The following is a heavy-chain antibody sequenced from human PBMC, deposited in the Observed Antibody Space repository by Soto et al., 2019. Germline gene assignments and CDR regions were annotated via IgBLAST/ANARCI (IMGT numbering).Heavy chain of an antibody. Sequence: QITLKESGPSLVKPTQTLTLTCTFSGFSLSTHEVGVGWIRQPPGKALEWLALIYGDNDERYRPALKSRLTITRDTSKNQLVLTLSNMDPVDTATYFCAHRRGIHAIFDYWGQGALVTVSS. J-gene: IGHJ4*02. V-gene: IGHV2-5*02. CDR2: IYGDNDE. D-gene: IGHD1-26*01. CDR3: AHRRGIHAIFDY. CDR1: GFSLSTHEVG.